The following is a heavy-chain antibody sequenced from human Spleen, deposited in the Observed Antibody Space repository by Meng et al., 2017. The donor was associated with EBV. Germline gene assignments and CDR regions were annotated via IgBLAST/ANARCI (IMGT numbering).Heavy chain of an antibody. CDR2: IVPIVGKS. J-gene: IGHJ4*02. Sequence: QVQLVQSGAEVKKPXSSVKVSCTASGVNFRHIAIGWVRQAPGQGLEWMGVIVPIVGKSNYAERFNDRVIITEDEFTSTAYLELSSLISEDTAVYYCARDENYYAPGIRYWGQGTLVTVAS. CDR3: ARDENYYAPGIRY. CDR1: GVNFRHIA. V-gene: IGHV1-69*01. D-gene: IGHD3-10*01.